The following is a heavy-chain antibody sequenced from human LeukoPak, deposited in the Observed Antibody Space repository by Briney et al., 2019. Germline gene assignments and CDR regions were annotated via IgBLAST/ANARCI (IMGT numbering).Heavy chain of an antibody. J-gene: IGHJ6*02. V-gene: IGHV1-69*13. D-gene: IGHD5-12*01. Sequence: SVKVSCTASGGTFSSYAISWVRQAPGQGLEWMGGIIPIFGTANYAQKFQGRVTITADESTSTAYMELSSLRSEDTAVYYCARAYYDSARHYYYYGMDVWGQGTTVTVSS. CDR3: ARAYYDSARHYYYYGMDV. CDR2: IIPIFGTA. CDR1: GGTFSSYA.